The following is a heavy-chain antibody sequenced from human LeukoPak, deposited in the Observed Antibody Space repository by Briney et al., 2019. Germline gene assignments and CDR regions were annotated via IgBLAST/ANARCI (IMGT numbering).Heavy chain of an antibody. J-gene: IGHJ4*02. CDR1: GFTFTNYW. CDR2: IKYDRSEK. D-gene: IGHD2-8*02. V-gene: IGHV3-7*01. Sequence: GGSLRLSCVASGFTFTNYWMSWVRQAPGKGLEWVANIKYDRSEKYYVDSVKGRFTISRDNAKNSLYLQMNSLRDEDTAVYYCARLLVWGQGTLVTVSS. CDR3: ARLLV.